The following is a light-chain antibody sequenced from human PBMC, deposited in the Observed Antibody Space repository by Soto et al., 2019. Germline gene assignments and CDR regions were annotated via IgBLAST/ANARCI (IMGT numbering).Light chain of an antibody. V-gene: IGLV1-51*01. Sequence: QSVLTQPPSVSAAPGQKVTISCSGSSSNIGNNYVSWYQQLPGTAPKLLIYDNNKRPSGIPDRFSGSKSGTSATLGITGLQTGDEADYDCGTWDSSLSAEVVFGGGTKLTVL. CDR2: DNN. CDR1: SSNIGNNY. J-gene: IGLJ2*01. CDR3: GTWDSSLSAEVV.